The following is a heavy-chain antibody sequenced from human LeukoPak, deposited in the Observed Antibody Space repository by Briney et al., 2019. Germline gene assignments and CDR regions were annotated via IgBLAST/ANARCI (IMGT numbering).Heavy chain of an antibody. Sequence: SGTLSLTCTVSGGSISSYYWSWIRQPPGKGLEWIGYIYYSGSTNYNPSLKSRVTISVDTSKNQFSLKLSSVTAADTAVYYCARLNYDYVWGSYRYYDSLDYWGQGTLVTVSS. D-gene: IGHD3-16*02. CDR2: IYYSGST. CDR1: GGSISSYY. CDR3: ARLNYDYVWGSYRYYDSLDY. V-gene: IGHV4-59*08. J-gene: IGHJ4*02.